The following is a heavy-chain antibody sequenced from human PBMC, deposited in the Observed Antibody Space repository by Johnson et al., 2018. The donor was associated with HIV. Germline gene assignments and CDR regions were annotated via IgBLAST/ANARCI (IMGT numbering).Heavy chain of an antibody. Sequence: VQLVESGGGLVQPGGSLRLSCAASGFTFRTYVMHWVRQAPGRGLEWVSAISGSGTSTYYADSVKGRFTISRDNAKNSLILQMNRLRVEDTAVYYCARVNIAFDIWGQGTMVTVSS. V-gene: IGHV3-23*04. D-gene: IGHD2/OR15-2a*01. CDR3: ARVNIAFDI. J-gene: IGHJ3*02. CDR2: ISGSGTST. CDR1: GFTFRTYV.